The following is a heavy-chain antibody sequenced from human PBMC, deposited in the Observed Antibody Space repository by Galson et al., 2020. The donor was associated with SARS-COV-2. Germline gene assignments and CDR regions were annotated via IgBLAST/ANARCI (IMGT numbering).Heavy chain of an antibody. CDR3: ARQSTLHPAPFCVNY. J-gene: IGHJ4*02. CDR1: GASISNKNYY. CDR2: IYYSGTT. Sequence: SETLSLTCSVSGASISNKNYYWGCIRQPPEKGLEWVGTIYYSGTTHYNPSLKSPATISVNTSKNQFSLKLTSVTAADTAIYFCARQSTLHPAPFCVNYWARGTLSTGSS. V-gene: IGHV4-39*01. D-gene: IGHD2-21*01.